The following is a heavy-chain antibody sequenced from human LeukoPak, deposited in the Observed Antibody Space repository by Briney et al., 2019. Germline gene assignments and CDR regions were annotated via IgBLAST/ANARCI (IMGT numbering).Heavy chain of an antibody. J-gene: IGHJ5*02. CDR1: GGSISSGSYY. CDR2: IYTSGST. Sequence: SQTLSLTCTVSGGSISSGSYYWSWIRQPAGKGLERIGRIYTSGSTNYNPSLKSRVTISVDTSKNQFSLKLSSVTAADTAVYYCARGVVPAANRFDPWGQGTLVTVSS. V-gene: IGHV4-61*02. D-gene: IGHD2-2*01. CDR3: ARGVVPAANRFDP.